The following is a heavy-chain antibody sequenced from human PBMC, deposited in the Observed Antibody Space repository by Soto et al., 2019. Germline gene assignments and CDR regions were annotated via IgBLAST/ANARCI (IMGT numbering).Heavy chain of an antibody. J-gene: IGHJ4*02. CDR2: ITNIGDST. CDR3: AKDRGVTMMILPDY. V-gene: IGHV3-23*01. Sequence: PGGSLRLSCAASGFTFSNFAMNWVRQVPGKGLEWVSTITNIGDSTYYADSVKGRFTVSRVNSMNTLYLQMDSLRAEDTAVYYCAKDRGVTMMILPDYWGQGTLVTVS. CDR1: GFTFSNFA. D-gene: IGHD3-22*01.